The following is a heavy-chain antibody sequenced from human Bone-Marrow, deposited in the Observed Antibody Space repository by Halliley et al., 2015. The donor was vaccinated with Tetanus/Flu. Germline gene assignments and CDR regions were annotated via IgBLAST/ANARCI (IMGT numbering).Heavy chain of an antibody. CDR3: AKRSGAGSGSPPLDY. J-gene: IGHJ4*02. D-gene: IGHD3-10*01. V-gene: IGHV3-23*01. Sequence: FTISRDDSKNTLYLQMNSLRAEDTAGYYCAKRSGAGSGSPPLDYWGQGTLVTVSS.